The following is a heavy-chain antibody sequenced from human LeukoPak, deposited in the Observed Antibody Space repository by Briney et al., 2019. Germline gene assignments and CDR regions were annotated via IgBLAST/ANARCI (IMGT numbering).Heavy chain of an antibody. CDR3: AKGEAHAFWSGYYFDY. CDR1: ASTFSSYV. CDR2: IGGSGSTT. J-gene: IGHJ4*02. D-gene: IGHD3-3*01. V-gene: IGHV3-23*01. Sequence: GGSLRLSCAASASTFSSYVMSRVRQAPGKGLEWISTIGGSGSTTYYADSIKGRFIISRDNSKNTLYLQMNSLRAEDMAVYYCAKGEAHAFWSGYYFDYWGQGTLVTVSS.